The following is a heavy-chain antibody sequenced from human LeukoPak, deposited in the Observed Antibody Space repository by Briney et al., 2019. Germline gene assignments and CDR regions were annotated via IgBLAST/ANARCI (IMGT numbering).Heavy chain of an antibody. CDR1: GYTFTSYD. CDR3: ARGREYSSLAWYYYYYMDV. CDR2: MNPNSGNT. D-gene: IGHD6-6*01. J-gene: IGHJ6*03. V-gene: IGHV1-8*01. Sequence: ASVKVSCKASGYTFTSYDINWVRQATGQGLEWMGWMNPNSGNTGYAQKFQGRVTMTRNTSISTAYMEPSSLRSEDTAVYYCARGREYSSLAWYYYYYMDVWGKGTTVTVSS.